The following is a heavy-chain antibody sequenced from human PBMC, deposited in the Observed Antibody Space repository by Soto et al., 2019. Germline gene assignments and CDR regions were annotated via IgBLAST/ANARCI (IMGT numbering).Heavy chain of an antibody. CDR3: ARRRGRAVVVPAARGYYGMDV. CDR1: GGSFSGYY. Sequence: PSETLSLTCAVYGGSFSGYYWSWIRQPPGKGLEWIGEINHSGSTNYNPSLKSRVTISVDTSKNQFSPKLSSVTAADTAVYYCARRRGRAVVVPAARGYYGMDVWGQGTTVTVSS. CDR2: INHSGST. J-gene: IGHJ6*02. D-gene: IGHD2-2*01. V-gene: IGHV4-34*01.